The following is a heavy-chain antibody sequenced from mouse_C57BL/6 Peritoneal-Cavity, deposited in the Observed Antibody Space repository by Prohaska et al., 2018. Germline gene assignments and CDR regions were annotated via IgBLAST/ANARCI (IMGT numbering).Heavy chain of an antibody. CDR3: ARGSTVDY. Sequence: QVQLQQPGAELVRPGTSVKLSCKASGYTITRYWMHWVKQRPGQCLEWIGVIDPSDSYTNYNQKFKGKATLTVDTSSSTAYMQLSSLTSEDSAVYYCARGSTVDYWGQGTTLTVSS. CDR2: IDPSDSYT. CDR1: GYTITRYW. V-gene: IGHV1-59*01. D-gene: IGHD1-1*01. J-gene: IGHJ2*01.